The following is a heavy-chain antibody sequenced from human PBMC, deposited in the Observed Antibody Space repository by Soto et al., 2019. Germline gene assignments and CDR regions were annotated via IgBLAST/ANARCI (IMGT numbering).Heavy chain of an antibody. J-gene: IGHJ5*02. CDR1: GFTLNNYG. V-gene: IGHV3-23*01. CDR3: AKGATSSLTWLDP. Sequence: EVQLLESGGGLVQPGESLRLSCVASGFTLNNYGMTWVRQAPGKGLEWVSGISGVANSTYYADSVKGRFTISRDNSKTTLYLQMNTLRVEDTAVYYCAKGATSSLTWLDPWGQGTLVTVSS. CDR2: ISGVANST. D-gene: IGHD6-6*01.